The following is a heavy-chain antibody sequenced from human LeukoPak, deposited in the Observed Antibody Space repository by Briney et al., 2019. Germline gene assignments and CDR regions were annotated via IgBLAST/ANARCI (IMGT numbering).Heavy chain of an antibody. CDR2: INPSGGST. D-gene: IGHD5-18*01. CDR3: ARDLGRGYSYGYGGDY. CDR1: GYTFTKYY. Sequence: ASVKVSCKASGYTFTKYYIHWVRQAPGRGLEWMGIINPSGGSTSYAQKFQGRVTMTRDTSTGTVYMELSSLRSEDTAVYYCARDLGRGYSYGYGGDYWGQGTLVTVSS. V-gene: IGHV1-46*01. J-gene: IGHJ4*02.